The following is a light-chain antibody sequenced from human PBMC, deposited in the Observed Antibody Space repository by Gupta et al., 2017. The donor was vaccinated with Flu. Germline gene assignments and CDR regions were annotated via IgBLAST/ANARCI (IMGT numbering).Light chain of an antibody. J-gene: IGKJ4*01. CDR2: DAS. V-gene: IGKV3-11*01. CDR3: RGRRNWPPLLT. Sequence: DILLTQSFATLSLSPGERATLSYRASQSVSSYFAWSQLKPGQAPRLLIYDASNRATGIPARVSGSGSGTDFTRTSSSLEPEDFAGYNGRGRRNWPPLLTFGGGTKVEIK. CDR1: QSVSSY.